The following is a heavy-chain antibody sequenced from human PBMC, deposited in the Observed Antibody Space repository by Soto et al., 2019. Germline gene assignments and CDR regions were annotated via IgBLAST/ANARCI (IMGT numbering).Heavy chain of an antibody. V-gene: IGHV4-30-2*01. CDR2: IYHSGST. CDR1: GGSISSGGYS. J-gene: IGHJ5*02. Sequence: SETLSLTRAVSGGSISSGGYSWSWIRQPPGKGLEWIGYIYHSGSTYYNPSLKSRVTISVDRSKNQFSLKLSSVTATDTAVYYCARVPDRWGQGTLVTVSS. CDR3: ARVPDR. D-gene: IGHD2-2*01.